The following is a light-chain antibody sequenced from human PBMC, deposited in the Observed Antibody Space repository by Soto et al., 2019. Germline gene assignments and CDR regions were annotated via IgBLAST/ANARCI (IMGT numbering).Light chain of an antibody. Sequence: QSALTQPASVSGSPGQSITISCTGTSADVGLYNYVSWYQQHPGKAPKLMISEVSNRPSGVSNRFSGSKSGNTASLTISGLQAEDEADYYCSSYSSNRTPLFGGGTKVTVL. V-gene: IGLV2-14*01. CDR1: SADVGLYNY. CDR2: EVS. CDR3: SSYSSNRTPL. J-gene: IGLJ2*01.